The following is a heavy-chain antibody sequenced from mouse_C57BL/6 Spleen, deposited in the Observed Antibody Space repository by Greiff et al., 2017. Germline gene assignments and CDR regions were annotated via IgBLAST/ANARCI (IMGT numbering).Heavy chain of an antibody. J-gene: IGHJ1*03. CDR2: IDPSDSYT. Sequence: QVQLQQPGAELVMPGASVMLSCKASGYTFTSYWMHWVKLRPGQGLEWIGEIDPSDSYTNYNQKFKGKSTLTGDKSSSTAYMQLSSLTSEDSAVYDCTRSPFYYYGSRDGYIDVWGKGTTVTVSS. CDR1: GYTFTSYW. V-gene: IGHV1-69*01. D-gene: IGHD1-1*01. CDR3: TRSPFYYYGSRDGYIDV.